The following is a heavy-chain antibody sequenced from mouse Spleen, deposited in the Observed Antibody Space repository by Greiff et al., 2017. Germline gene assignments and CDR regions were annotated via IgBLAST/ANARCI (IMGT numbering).Heavy chain of an antibody. Sequence: EVQLQQSGGGLVKPGGSLKLSCAASGFTFSSYAMSWVRQTPEKRLEWVATISSGGSYTYYPDSVKGRFTISRDYAKNTLYLQMSSLRSEDTAMYYCARQDDYDEAMDYWGQGTSVTVSS. CDR2: ISSGGSYT. D-gene: IGHD2-4*01. V-gene: IGHV5-9-3*01. CDR1: GFTFSSYA. J-gene: IGHJ4*01. CDR3: ARQDDYDEAMDY.